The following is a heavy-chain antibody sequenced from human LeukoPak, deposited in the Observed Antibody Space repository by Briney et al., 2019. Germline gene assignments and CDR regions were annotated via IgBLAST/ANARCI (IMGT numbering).Heavy chain of an antibody. CDR2: ITWNRDNI. V-gene: IGHV3-9*01. CDR1: GFTFDDYA. CDR3: AKDLSSAITSALVLDV. J-gene: IGHJ6*02. Sequence: GGSLRLSCTVSGFTFDDYAMHWGRHTPGKGLEWGAGITWNRDNIGYGDSVKGRFTISRDNVKNVLYLQMNSLRPEDTALYYCAKDLSSAITSALVLDVWGQGTTV. D-gene: IGHD3-22*01.